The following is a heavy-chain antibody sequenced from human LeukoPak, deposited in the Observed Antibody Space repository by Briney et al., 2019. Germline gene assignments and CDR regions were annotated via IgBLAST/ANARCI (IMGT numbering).Heavy chain of an antibody. CDR3: ARYTAMAFDY. CDR2: ISSSGSTI. J-gene: IGHJ4*02. V-gene: IGHV3-48*03. CDR1: GFTFSSYE. Sequence: GGSLRLSCAASGFTFSSYEMKWVRQAPGKGLEWVSYISSSGSTIYYADSVKGRFTISRDNAKNSLYLQMNSQRAEDTAIYHCARYTAMAFDYWGQGTLVTVHS. D-gene: IGHD5-18*01.